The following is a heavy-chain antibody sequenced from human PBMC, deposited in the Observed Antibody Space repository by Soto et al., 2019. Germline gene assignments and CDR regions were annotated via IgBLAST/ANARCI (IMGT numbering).Heavy chain of an antibody. D-gene: IGHD6-13*01. V-gene: IGHV4-31*03. CDR2: IYYSGST. CDR3: ARVSRQQQLVQDYFDY. CDR1: GGSISSGGYY. J-gene: IGHJ4*02. Sequence: QVQLQESGPGLVKPSQTLSLTCTVSGGSISSGGYYWSWIRQHPGKGLEWIGYIYYSGSTYYNPSLKSRVNISVDTSKNQFSLKLSSVTAADTAVYYCARVSRQQQLVQDYFDYWGQGTLVTVSS.